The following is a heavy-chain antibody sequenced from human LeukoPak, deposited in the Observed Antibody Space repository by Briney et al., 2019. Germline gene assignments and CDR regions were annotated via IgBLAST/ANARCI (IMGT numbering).Heavy chain of an antibody. CDR3: ARHQRASQYYFDY. V-gene: IGHV3-48*01. CDR1: GFTFSRHS. CDR2: MSDDTTNI. Sequence: PGGSLRLSCAVSGFTFSRHSMSWVRQAPGRGLEWVSFMSDDTTNIYYADSVRGRFTISRDSAGNSLFLQMNSLRAEDTAVYYCARHQRASQYYFDYWGQGILVTVSS. J-gene: IGHJ4*02.